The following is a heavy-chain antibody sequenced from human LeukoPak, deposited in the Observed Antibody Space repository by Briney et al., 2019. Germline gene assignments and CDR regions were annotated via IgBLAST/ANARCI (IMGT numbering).Heavy chain of an antibody. J-gene: IGHJ4*02. CDR2: IYSGGST. D-gene: IGHD1-26*01. V-gene: IGHV3-53*05. CDR1: GFTVSSNY. CDR3: ARGTGRSGSYGFDY. Sequence: GGSLRLSCAASGFTVSSNYMSWVRQAPGKGLEWVSVIYSGGSTYYADSVKGRFTISRDNSKNTLYLQMNSLRAEDTAVYYCARGTGRSGSYGFDYWGQGTLVTVSS.